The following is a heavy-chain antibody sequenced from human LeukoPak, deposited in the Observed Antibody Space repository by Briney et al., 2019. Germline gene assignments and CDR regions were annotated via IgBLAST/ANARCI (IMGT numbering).Heavy chain of an antibody. CDR2: INHSGST. V-gene: IGHV4-34*01. D-gene: IGHD1-26*01. Sequence: PSETLSLTCAVYGGSFSGYYWSWIRQPPGKGLEWIGEINHSGSTNYNPSLKSRVTISVDTSKNQFSLKLSSMTAADTAVYYCARGRWELPWRNFDYWGQGTLVTVSS. CDR1: GGSFSGYY. CDR3: ARGRWELPWRNFDY. J-gene: IGHJ4*02.